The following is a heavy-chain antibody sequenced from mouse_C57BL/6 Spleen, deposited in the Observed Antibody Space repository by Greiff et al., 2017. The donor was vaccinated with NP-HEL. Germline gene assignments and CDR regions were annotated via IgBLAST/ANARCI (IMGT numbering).Heavy chain of an antibody. CDR1: GFTFSSYG. CDR2: ISSGGSYT. Sequence: EVQGVESGGDLVKPGGSLKLSCAASGFTFSSYGMSWVRQTPDKRLEWVATISSGGSYTYYPDSVKGRFTISRDNAKNTLYLQMSSLKSEDTAMYYCARRGHYGSHYAMDYWGQGTSVTVSS. V-gene: IGHV5-6*01. CDR3: ARRGHYGSHYAMDY. D-gene: IGHD1-1*01. J-gene: IGHJ4*01.